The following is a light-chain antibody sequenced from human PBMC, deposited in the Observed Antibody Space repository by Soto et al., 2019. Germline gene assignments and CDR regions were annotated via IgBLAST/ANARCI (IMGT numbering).Light chain of an antibody. CDR3: QSWGSRTGV. Sequence: SYELSQPPSLSVSPGQTATITCSGDKLGDKYACWYQQKSGQSPVLVIYQDTRRPSGIPERFSGSKSGNTTTLTISGTQLMDEADYYCQSWGSRTGVFGAGTKVTV. V-gene: IGLV3-1*01. CDR1: KLGDKY. J-gene: IGLJ1*01. CDR2: QDT.